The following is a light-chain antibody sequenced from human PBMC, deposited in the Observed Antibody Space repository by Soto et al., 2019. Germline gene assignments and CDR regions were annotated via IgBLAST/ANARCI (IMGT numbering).Light chain of an antibody. J-gene: IGKJ1*01. Sequence: DIQMTQSPSTPSASVGDRVTITCRASQSISSWLAWYQQKPGKAPKLLIYDASSLESGDPSRFSGSGSGTEFTLTISSLQPDDFATYYCQQYNSYSWTFGQGTKVDIK. CDR2: DAS. CDR1: QSISSW. V-gene: IGKV1-5*01. CDR3: QQYNSYSWT.